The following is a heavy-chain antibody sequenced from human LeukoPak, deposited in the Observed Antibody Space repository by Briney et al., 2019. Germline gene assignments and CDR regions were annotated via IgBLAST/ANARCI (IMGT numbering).Heavy chain of an antibody. J-gene: IGHJ4*02. CDR1: GFTFSSYA. Sequence: PGGSLRLSCAASGFTFSSYAMSWVRQAPGKGLEGVSGISGNGAGTYYADSVKGRFTISRDNSKNTLYLQMNSLRAEDTAVYYCAKGVRRSSDYSSPVDYWGQGTLVTVSS. CDR2: ISGNGAGT. V-gene: IGHV3-23*01. D-gene: IGHD3-22*01. CDR3: AKGVRRSSDYSSPVDY.